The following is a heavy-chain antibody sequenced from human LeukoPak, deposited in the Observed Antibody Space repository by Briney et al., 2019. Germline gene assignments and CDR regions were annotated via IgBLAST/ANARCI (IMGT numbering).Heavy chain of an antibody. CDR2: ISAYNGNT. Sequence: ASVKVSCKASGYTFTDYYMHWARQAPGQGLEWMGWISAYNGNTNYAQKLQGRVTMTTDTSTSTAYMELRSLRSDDTAVYYCMSDFYDSSGLDAFDIWGQGTMVTVSS. D-gene: IGHD3-22*01. CDR1: GYTFTDYY. CDR3: MSDFYDSSGLDAFDI. V-gene: IGHV1-18*04. J-gene: IGHJ3*02.